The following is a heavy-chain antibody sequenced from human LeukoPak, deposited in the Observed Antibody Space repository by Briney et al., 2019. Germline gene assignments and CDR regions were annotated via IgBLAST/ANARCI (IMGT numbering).Heavy chain of an antibody. J-gene: IGHJ6*03. CDR1: GGSISRYY. CDR2: IYDSGNT. CDR3: ARSYSSGWLNAYSYYYMDV. Sequence: SETLSLTCTVSGGSISRYYWSWIRQPPGKGLEWIGYIYDSGNTNYNPSLKSRVTISVDTSRNQFSLNLSSVTAADTAMYYCARSYSSGWLNAYSYYYMDVWGKGTTVTVSS. D-gene: IGHD6-19*01. V-gene: IGHV4-4*08.